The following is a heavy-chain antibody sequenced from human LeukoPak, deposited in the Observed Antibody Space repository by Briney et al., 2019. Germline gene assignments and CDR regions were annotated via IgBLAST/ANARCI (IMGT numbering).Heavy chain of an antibody. CDR2: IYYSGST. CDR3: ARANLEYYYYGMDV. D-gene: IGHD1-1*01. Sequence: PSETLSLTCTVSGGSIRSFYWTWIRQPPGKGLEWIGYIYYSGSTNYNPSLKSRVTISVDTSKNQFSLKLSSVTAADTAVYYCARANLEYYYYGMDVWGQGTTVTVSS. V-gene: IGHV4-59*12. J-gene: IGHJ6*02. CDR1: GGSIRSFY.